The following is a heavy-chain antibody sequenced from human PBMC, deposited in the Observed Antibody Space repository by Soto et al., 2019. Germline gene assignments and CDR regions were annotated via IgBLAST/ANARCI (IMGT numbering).Heavy chain of an antibody. J-gene: IGHJ4*02. CDR2: ISGSGGST. D-gene: IGHD6-6*01. CDR3: ANGLPESYSSSAVDY. CDR1: GFTFSSYA. V-gene: IGHV3-23*01. Sequence: GGSLRLSCAASGFTFSSYAMSWVRQAPGKGLEWVSAISGSGGSTYYADSVKGRFTISRDNSKNTLYLQMNSLRAEDTAVYYCANGLPESYSSSAVDYWGQGTLVTVSS.